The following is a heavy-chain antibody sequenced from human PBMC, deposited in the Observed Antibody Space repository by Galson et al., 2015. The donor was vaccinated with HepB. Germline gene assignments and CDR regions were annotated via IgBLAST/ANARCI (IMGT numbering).Heavy chain of an antibody. CDR3: ARASRDYCDSSGYFDY. CDR1: GGTFGSYA. Sequence: SVKVSCKASGGTFGSYAISWVRQAPGQGLEWMGGIIPIFGTANYAQKFQGRVTITADKSTSTAYMELSSLRSEDTAVYYCARASRDYCDSSGYFDYWGQGTLVTVSS. CDR2: IIPIFGTA. D-gene: IGHD3-22*01. J-gene: IGHJ4*02. V-gene: IGHV1-69*06.